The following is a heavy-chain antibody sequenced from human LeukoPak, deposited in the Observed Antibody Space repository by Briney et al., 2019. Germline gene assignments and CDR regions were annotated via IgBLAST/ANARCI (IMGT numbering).Heavy chain of an antibody. CDR3: ARSFALDYYYYMDV. J-gene: IGHJ6*03. CDR1: GGSLSSYY. CDR2: IYTSGST. V-gene: IGHV4-4*07. Sequence: PSETLSLTCTVSGGSLSSYYWSWIRQPAGKGLEWLGRIYTSGSTNYNPSLNSRVTMSVDTSKNQFSLKLYSVTAADTAVYYCARSFALDYYYYMDVWGKGTTVTISS.